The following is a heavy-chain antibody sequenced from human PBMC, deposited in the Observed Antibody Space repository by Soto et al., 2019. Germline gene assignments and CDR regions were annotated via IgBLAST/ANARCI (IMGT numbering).Heavy chain of an antibody. Sequence: PGGSLRLSCAASGFTFSSYSMNWVRQAPGKGLEWVSSISSSSSYIYYADSVKGRFTISRDNAKNSLYLQMNSLRAEDTAVYYCARLHIIDDYVWGSYRPQELIDYWGQGTLVTVSS. D-gene: IGHD3-16*02. CDR3: ARLHIIDDYVWGSYRPQELIDY. CDR1: GFTFSSYS. V-gene: IGHV3-21*01. J-gene: IGHJ4*02. CDR2: ISSSSSYI.